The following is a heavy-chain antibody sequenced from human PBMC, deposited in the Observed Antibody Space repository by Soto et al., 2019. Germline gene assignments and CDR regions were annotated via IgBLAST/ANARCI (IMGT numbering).Heavy chain of an antibody. Sequence: GASVKVSCKASGYTFTSYDINWVRQATGQGLEWMGWMNPNSGNTGYAQKFQGRVTMTRNTSISTAYMELSSLRSEDTAVYYCARARNRLLFRRNNWFDPWGQGTLVTVSS. CDR1: GYTFTSYD. CDR3: ARARNRLLFRRNNWFDP. V-gene: IGHV1-8*01. CDR2: MNPNSGNT. J-gene: IGHJ5*02. D-gene: IGHD1-26*01.